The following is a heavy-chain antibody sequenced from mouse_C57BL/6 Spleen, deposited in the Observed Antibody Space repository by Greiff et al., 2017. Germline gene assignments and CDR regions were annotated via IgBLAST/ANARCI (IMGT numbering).Heavy chain of an antibody. J-gene: IGHJ2*01. CDR3: ARLGHYGGSYPYCFDY. CDR1: GFTFSSYG. V-gene: IGHV5-6*01. Sequence: EVQGVESGGDLVKPGGSLKLSCAASGFTFSSYGMSWVRQTPDKRLEWVATISSGGSYTYYPDNVKGRFTISRDNAKNTLYLQMSSLKSEDTAMYYGARLGHYGGSYPYCFDYWGQGTTLTVSS. CDR2: ISSGGSYT. D-gene: IGHD1-1*01.